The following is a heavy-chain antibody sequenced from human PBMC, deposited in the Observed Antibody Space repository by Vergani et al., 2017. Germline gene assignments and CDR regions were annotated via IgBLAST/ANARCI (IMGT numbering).Heavy chain of an antibody. V-gene: IGHV4-34*01. CDR2: INHSGST. Sequence: QVQLQQWGAGLLKPSETLSLTCAVYGGSFSGYYWSWIRQPPGKGLEWIGEINHSGSTNYNPSLKSRVTISVDTSKNQFSLKLSSVTAADTAVYYCARYYYDSSGYYQGNWFDPWGQGTLVTVSS. J-gene: IGHJ5*02. CDR1: GGSFSGYY. D-gene: IGHD3-22*01. CDR3: ARYYYDSSGYYQGNWFDP.